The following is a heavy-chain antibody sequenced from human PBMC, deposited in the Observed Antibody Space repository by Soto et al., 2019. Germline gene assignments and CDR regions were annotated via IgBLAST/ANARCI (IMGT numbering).Heavy chain of an antibody. CDR2: IYYSGRT. J-gene: IGHJ4*02. CDR1: GESISSSSYY. Sequence: KASETLSLTCIVSGESISSSSYYWGWIRQPPGKGLEWIGSIYYSGRTYYNPSFKSRVTISIDTSKNQFSLKLSSVTATDTAVYYCARHRTTVLNQGGFDYWGQGTRVTVSS. CDR3: ARHRTTVLNQGGFDY. D-gene: IGHD4-17*01. V-gene: IGHV4-39*01.